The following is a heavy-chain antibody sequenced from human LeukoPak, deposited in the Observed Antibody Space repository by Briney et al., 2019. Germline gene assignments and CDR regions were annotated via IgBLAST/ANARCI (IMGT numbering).Heavy chain of an antibody. V-gene: IGHV5-51*01. Sequence: GESLKIYCKGSGYSFSSYWIGWVRQMPGKGLEWMGIIFPGDSDARYSPSFQGQVTISADKSISTASLQWSSLKASDTAMYYCARRGYSYDYFDYWGQGTLVTVSS. CDR2: IFPGDSDA. D-gene: IGHD5-18*01. CDR1: GYSFSSYW. J-gene: IGHJ4*02. CDR3: ARRGYSYDYFDY.